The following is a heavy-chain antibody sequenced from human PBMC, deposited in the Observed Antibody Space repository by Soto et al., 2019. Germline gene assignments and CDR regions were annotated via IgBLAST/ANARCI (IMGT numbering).Heavy chain of an antibody. Sequence: GGSLRLSCAASGFTFSSYWMSWVRQAPGKGLEWVANIKQDGSEKYYVDSVKGRFTIYRDNAKNSLYLQMNSLRAEDTAVYYCARVIFDSSGYYSDAFDIWGQGTMVTVSS. J-gene: IGHJ3*02. CDR3: ARVIFDSSGYYSDAFDI. D-gene: IGHD3-22*01. V-gene: IGHV3-7*05. CDR2: IKQDGSEK. CDR1: GFTFSSYW.